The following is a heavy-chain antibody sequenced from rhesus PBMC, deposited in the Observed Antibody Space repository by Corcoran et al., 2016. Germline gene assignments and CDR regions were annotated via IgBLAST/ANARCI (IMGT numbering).Heavy chain of an antibody. J-gene: IGHJ4*01. CDR1: GVSVSNHKW. D-gene: IGHD6-31*01. CDR2: ISGSNGNS. Sequence: QVQLQESGPGLMKPSETLSLTCAVSGVSVSNHKWWSWVRQPPGKGLGWIGYISGSNGNSYYAPSLKRRATISTDTSKNQFSLRLSSVTAADTAMYFCASCGEGGWVFDYWGQGVLVTVSS. V-gene: IGHV4-65*01. CDR3: ASCGEGGWVFDY.